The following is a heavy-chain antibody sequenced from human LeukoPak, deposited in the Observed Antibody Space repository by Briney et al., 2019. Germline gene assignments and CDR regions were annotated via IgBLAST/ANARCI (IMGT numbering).Heavy chain of an antibody. Sequence: GGSLRLSCEASGFTFSTYWMHWVRQAPAKGLVWVSRIKSDGKTNYADSVKGRFTISRDNAKNTVSLQMDSLRAEDTGVYYCARAPSEVGGYYPEYFRHWGQGTLVTVSS. D-gene: IGHD3-22*01. J-gene: IGHJ1*01. V-gene: IGHV3-74*01. CDR2: IKSDGKT. CDR1: GFTFSTYW. CDR3: ARAPSEVGGYYPEYFRH.